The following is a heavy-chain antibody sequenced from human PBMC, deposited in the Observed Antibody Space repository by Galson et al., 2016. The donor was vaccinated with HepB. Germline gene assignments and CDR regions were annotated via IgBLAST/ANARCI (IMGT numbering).Heavy chain of an antibody. J-gene: IGHJ4*02. CDR2: INAGIGNT. D-gene: IGHD1-26*01. Sequence: SVKVSCKASGYTFTNYPMHWVRQAPGQRPEWMGWINAGIGNTEYSTKFQGRVTVTRDTSASTAYMQLSSLTPEDTAIYYCARGSRVGATTGGAVDYWGQGTLVTVSS. CDR3: ARGSRVGATTGGAVDY. CDR1: GYTFTNYP. V-gene: IGHV1-3*01.